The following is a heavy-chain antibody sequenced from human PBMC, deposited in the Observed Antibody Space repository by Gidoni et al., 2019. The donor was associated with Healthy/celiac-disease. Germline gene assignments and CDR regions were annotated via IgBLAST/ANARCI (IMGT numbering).Heavy chain of an antibody. V-gene: IGHV3-30*18. Sequence: QVQLVESGGGVVQPGRSMRLSCAAAGFTFSSDGMNWVRQAPGKGLGWVAVIADDGSNKYYADAVKGRFTISRDNSKNTLYLQMNSLRAEDTAVYYCAKAGTGYYDFWSGYWAERNEWWWFDPWGQGTLVTVSS. CDR3: AKAGTGYYDFWSGYWAERNEWWWFDP. CDR1: GFTFSSDG. J-gene: IGHJ5*02. CDR2: IADDGSNK. D-gene: IGHD3-3*01.